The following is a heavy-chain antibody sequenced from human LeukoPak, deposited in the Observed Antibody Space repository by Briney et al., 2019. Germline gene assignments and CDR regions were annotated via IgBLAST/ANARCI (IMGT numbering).Heavy chain of an antibody. CDR3: ARGAPAAPYYYYYMDV. Sequence: ASVKVSCKASGYTFTSYGISWVGQAPGQGLEGMGGISAYNGNTNYAQKLQGRVTITADESTSTAYMELSSLRSEDTAVYYCARGAPAAPYYYYYMDVWGKGTTVTVSS. CDR1: GYTFTSYG. CDR2: ISAYNGNT. J-gene: IGHJ6*03. V-gene: IGHV1-18*01. D-gene: IGHD2-2*01.